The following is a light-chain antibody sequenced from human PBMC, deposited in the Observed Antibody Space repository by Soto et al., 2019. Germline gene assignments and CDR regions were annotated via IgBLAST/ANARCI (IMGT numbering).Light chain of an antibody. J-gene: IGKJ1*01. CDR3: QQRSTWPWT. Sequence: EIALTQSPATLSLSPGERATLTCRASQSVSSYLGWYQQNPGQAPRLLIYDASNRATGIPARFSGSGSGTDFTLTISSLEPEDFAVYYCQQRSTWPWTFGQGTNVEIK. CDR2: DAS. CDR1: QSVSSY. V-gene: IGKV3-11*01.